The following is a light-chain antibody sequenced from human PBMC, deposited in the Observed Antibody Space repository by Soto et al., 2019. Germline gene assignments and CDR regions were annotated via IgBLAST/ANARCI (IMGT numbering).Light chain of an antibody. CDR1: SSDVGGYNY. J-gene: IGLJ1*01. Sequence: QSALTQPASVSGSPGQSITISCTGTSSDVGGYNYVSWYQHHPGEAPKVMIYDVGDRPSGVSNRFSGSKSGNTASLTISGLQAEDEADYYCCSFTSSNLYVFGTGTKDTVL. V-gene: IGLV2-14*03. CDR2: DVG. CDR3: CSFTSSNLYV.